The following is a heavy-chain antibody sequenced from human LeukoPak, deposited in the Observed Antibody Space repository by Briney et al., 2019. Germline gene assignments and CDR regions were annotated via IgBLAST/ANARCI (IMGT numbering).Heavy chain of an antibody. Sequence: GGSLRLSCAASGFTFSDYYMSWIRQAPGKGLEWVSYISSSGSTIYYADSVKGRFTISRDNAKNSLYLLMNSLRAEDTAVYYCARSGETYCSGGSCYPYYFDYWGQGTLVTVSS. V-gene: IGHV3-11*01. CDR2: ISSSGSTI. J-gene: IGHJ4*02. CDR1: GFTFSDYY. CDR3: ARSGETYCSGGSCYPYYFDY. D-gene: IGHD2-15*01.